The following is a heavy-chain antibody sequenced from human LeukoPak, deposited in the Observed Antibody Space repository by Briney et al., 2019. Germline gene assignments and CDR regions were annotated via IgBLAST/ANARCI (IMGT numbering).Heavy chain of an antibody. Sequence: GGSLRLSCAASGFTFSSYEMNSVRQAPGKGLEWVSYISSSGSTMSYAGPVKGRFTISRDNAKNSLYLQMNSLRAEDTAVYYCASVRNSSFDYWGQGTLVTVSS. D-gene: IGHD4-11*01. V-gene: IGHV3-48*03. CDR3: ASVRNSSFDY. J-gene: IGHJ4*02. CDR1: GFTFSSYE. CDR2: ISSSGSTM.